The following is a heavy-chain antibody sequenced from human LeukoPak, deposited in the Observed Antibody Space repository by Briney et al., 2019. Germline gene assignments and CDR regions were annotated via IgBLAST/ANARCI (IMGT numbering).Heavy chain of an antibody. Sequence: SGTLSLTCTVSGGSISSYHWSWIRQPPGKGLEWIGYIHYSGSTDYNPSLKSRVTISVDTSKNQFSLKLSSVTAADTAVYYCTRHLDYYGSGSYEYWGQGTLVTVSS. V-gene: IGHV4-59*08. CDR3: TRHLDYYGSGSYEY. J-gene: IGHJ4*02. CDR1: GGSISSYH. CDR2: IHYSGST. D-gene: IGHD3-10*01.